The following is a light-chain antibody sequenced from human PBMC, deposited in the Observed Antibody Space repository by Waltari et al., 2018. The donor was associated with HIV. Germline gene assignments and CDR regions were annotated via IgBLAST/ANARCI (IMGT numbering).Light chain of an antibody. V-gene: IGLV2-11*01. CDR3: SSYAGSSIYVI. Sequence: QSALTQPRSLSGSPGQSLTISCSGTISDVGAYNYVSWYQQHPGKAPKLIVFDVNERPSGVPDRFSGSKSGNTASLTIAGLQAEDEADYYCSSYAGSSIYVIFGGGTKLTVL. CDR2: DVN. CDR1: ISDVGAYNY. J-gene: IGLJ2*01.